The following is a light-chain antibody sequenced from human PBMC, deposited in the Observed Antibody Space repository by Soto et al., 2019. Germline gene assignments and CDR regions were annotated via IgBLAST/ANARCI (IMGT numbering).Light chain of an antibody. CDR2: DVS. Sequence: QSVLTQPASVSGSPGQSITISCTGTSSDVGGYNFVSWYQQYPGKAPKLMIYDVSNRPSGVSNRFSGSKSGNTASLTISGLQAEDEADYYCNSYTSSSTRVFGTGTKVTVL. V-gene: IGLV2-14*01. CDR1: SSDVGGYNF. CDR3: NSYTSSSTRV. J-gene: IGLJ1*01.